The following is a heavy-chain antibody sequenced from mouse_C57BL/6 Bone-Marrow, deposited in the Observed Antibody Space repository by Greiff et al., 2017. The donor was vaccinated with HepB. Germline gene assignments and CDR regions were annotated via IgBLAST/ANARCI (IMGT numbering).Heavy chain of an antibody. D-gene: IGHD2-2*01. J-gene: IGHJ1*03. Sequence: QVQLQQPGAELVKPGASVKLSCKASGYTFTSYWMHWVKQRPGQGLEWIGRIHPSDSDTNYNQKFKGKATLTVDKSSSTAYMQLSSLTSEDSAVYYCAIWSMVTGGPWYFDVWGTGTTVTVSS. CDR1: GYTFTSYW. CDR2: IHPSDSDT. V-gene: IGHV1-74*01. CDR3: AIWSMVTGGPWYFDV.